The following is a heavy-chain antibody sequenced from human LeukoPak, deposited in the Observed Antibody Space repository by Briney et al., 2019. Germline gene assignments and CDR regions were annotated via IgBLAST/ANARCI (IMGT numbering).Heavy chain of an antibody. CDR1: GFTFSNYW. J-gene: IGHJ4*02. Sequence: GGSLRLSCAASGFTFSNYWMTWVRQAPGKGLEWVANIKPDGGAQYYADSVRGRFTISRDSAKNSVFLQMNSLRAEDTAVYYCARYDDYGDYGGNYWGQGTLVTVSS. CDR3: ARYDDYGDYGGNY. V-gene: IGHV3-7*01. D-gene: IGHD4-17*01. CDR2: IKPDGGAQ.